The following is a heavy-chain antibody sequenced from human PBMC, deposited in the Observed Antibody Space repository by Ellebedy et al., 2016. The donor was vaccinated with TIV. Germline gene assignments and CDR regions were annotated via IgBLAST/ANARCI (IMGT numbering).Heavy chain of an antibody. CDR2: IRSKANSYAT. V-gene: IGHV3-73*01. J-gene: IGHJ4*02. CDR3: TTVGFFD. D-gene: IGHD1-26*01. CDR1: GFTFSDAT. Sequence: GGSLRLXXAASGFTFSDATIHWVRQASGKGLEWVGRIRSKANSYATAYAASVKGRFTISRDDSKNTAYLQMNSLKTEDTAVYYCTTVGFFDWGQGTLVTVSS.